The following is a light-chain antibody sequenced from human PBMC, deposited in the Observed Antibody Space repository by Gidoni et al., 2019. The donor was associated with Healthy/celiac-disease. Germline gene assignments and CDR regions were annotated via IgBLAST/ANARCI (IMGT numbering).Light chain of an antibody. CDR3: RQYNNWPPWT. Sequence: EIVMTQSPATLSVSPGERATPSCRASQRVSSNLAWYQQKPGQAPRLLIYGASTRATGIPAGFSGSRSGTEFTLTISSLQSEDFAVYYCRQYNNWPPWTFGQGTKVEIK. V-gene: IGKV3-15*01. CDR1: QRVSSN. J-gene: IGKJ1*01. CDR2: GAS.